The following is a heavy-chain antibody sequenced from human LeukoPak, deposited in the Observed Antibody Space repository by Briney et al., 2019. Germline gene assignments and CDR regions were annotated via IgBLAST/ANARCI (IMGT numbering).Heavy chain of an antibody. CDR2: ITNDGSST. J-gene: IGHJ4*02. Sequence: GGSLRLSCAASGLTFSSHWMHWVRQAPGKGLVWDSRITNDGSSTTYADSVKGRFTISRDNAKNSLYLQMNSLRAEDTAIYYCTRVGYIDEGIDYWGQGTLVTVSS. CDR1: GLTFSSHW. CDR3: TRVGYIDEGIDY. D-gene: IGHD5-24*01. V-gene: IGHV3-74*01.